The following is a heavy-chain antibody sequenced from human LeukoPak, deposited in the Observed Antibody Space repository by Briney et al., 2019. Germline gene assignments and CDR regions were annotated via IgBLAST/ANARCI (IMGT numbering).Heavy chain of an antibody. V-gene: IGHV6-1*01. CDR3: ARDFDY. Sequence: SQTLSLTCAISGDSVSSNTAPWNWIRQSPSRGLEWLGRTYYRSEWYYDYAVSVKSRMTINPDTSRNQFSLQLNSVIPEDTAVYYCARDFDYWGQGTLVTVSS. CDR2: TYYRSEWYY. CDR1: GDSVSSNTAP. J-gene: IGHJ4*02.